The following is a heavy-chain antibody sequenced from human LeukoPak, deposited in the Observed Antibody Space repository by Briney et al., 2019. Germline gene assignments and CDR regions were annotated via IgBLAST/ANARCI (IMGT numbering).Heavy chain of an antibody. V-gene: IGHV3-23*01. CDR1: GFPFTTYA. Sequence: GGSLRLSCAASGFPFTTYAMSWVRQAPGKGLEWVSAVSGSGVSTFYADSVKGRFTISRDNSKNTLYLQMNSLRVEDTAVYYCAKLRDIVATRYITALDVWGKGTTVTISS. D-gene: IGHD5-12*01. J-gene: IGHJ6*04. CDR2: VSGSGVST. CDR3: AKLRDIVATRYITALDV.